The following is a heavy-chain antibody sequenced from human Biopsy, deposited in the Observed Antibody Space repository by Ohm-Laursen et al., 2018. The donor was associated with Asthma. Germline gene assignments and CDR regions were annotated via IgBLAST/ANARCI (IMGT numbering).Heavy chain of an antibody. Sequence: ASVKVSCKASGYTFTDYYMHWVRQATGQGLEWMGWMNPNSGNTGYPQNFQGRVTMTRDTSISTAYMELSSLRSEDTAVYYCTRWSLRVRDTPNDYWGQGTLVTVSS. CDR3: TRWSLRVRDTPNDY. D-gene: IGHD3-16*01. J-gene: IGHJ4*02. CDR2: MNPNSGNT. V-gene: IGHV1-8*02. CDR1: GYTFTDYY.